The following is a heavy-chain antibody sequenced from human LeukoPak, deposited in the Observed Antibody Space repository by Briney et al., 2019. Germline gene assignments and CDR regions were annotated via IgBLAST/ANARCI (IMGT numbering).Heavy chain of an antibody. CDR2: IVPGFDST. V-gene: IGHV1-69*13. CDR1: GGTFSNYA. Sequence: SVKVSCKASGGTFSNYAIVWVRQAPGQGLEWMGGIVPGFDSTDYAEKFQDRVTITADESTGTAYMELSSLRSADTAMYYCARWDAHYHEGENWFDPWGQGTLVTVSS. J-gene: IGHJ5*02. CDR3: ARWDAHYHEGENWFDP. D-gene: IGHD3-10*01.